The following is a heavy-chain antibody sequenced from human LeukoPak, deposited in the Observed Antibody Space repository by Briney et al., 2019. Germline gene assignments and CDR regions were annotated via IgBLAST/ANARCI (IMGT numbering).Heavy chain of an antibody. Sequence: TGGSLRLSCAASGFTFNTYTMSWVRQAPGKGLEWVSSISSSSSYIYYADSVKGRFTISRDNAKNSLYLQMNSLRAEDTAVYYCARRDSYYYGSGSYYSDYWGQGTLVTVSS. CDR1: GFTFNTYT. CDR3: ARRDSYYYGSGSYYSDY. D-gene: IGHD3-10*01. V-gene: IGHV3-21*01. CDR2: ISSSSSYI. J-gene: IGHJ4*02.